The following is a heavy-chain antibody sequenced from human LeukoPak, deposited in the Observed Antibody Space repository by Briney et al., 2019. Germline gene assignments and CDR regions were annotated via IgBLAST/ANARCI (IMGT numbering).Heavy chain of an antibody. D-gene: IGHD3-22*01. CDR1: GFTFSSYA. CDR2: ISGSGGST. CDR3: AKGITMIVVVKVAFDI. V-gene: IGHV3-23*01. J-gene: IGHJ3*02. Sequence: GGSLRLSCAASGFTFSSYAMSWVRQAPGKGLEWASAISGSGGSTYYADSVKGRFTISRDNSKNTLYLQMNSLRAEDTAVYYCAKGITMIVVVKVAFDIWGQGTMVTVSS.